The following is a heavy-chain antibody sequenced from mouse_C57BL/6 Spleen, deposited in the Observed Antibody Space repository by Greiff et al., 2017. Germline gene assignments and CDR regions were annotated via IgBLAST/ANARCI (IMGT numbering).Heavy chain of an antibody. CDR3: ARLYGNCVWYFDV. J-gene: IGHJ1*03. CDR1: GFTFTDYY. Sequence: EVKPMESGGGLVQPGGSLSLSCAASGFTFTDYYMSWVRQPPGKALEWLGFIRNKANGYTTEYSASVKGRFTISRDNSQSILYLQMNALRAEDSATYYCARLYGNCVWYFDVWGTGTTVTVSS. V-gene: IGHV7-3*01. D-gene: IGHD2-1*01. CDR2: IRNKANGYTT.